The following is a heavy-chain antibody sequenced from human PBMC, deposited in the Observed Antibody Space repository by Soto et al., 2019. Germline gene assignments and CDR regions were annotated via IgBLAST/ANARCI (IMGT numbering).Heavy chain of an antibody. CDR2: VYSGGAT. CDR1: GFSVSHNY. Sequence: QLVETGGGLIQPGTSLTLSCAASGFSVSHNYMTWVRQAQGKGLEWVSFVYSGGATFDADSVKGRFILSRDDSQNTMYLQMNNLRAEDTAVYYCARVPGRLWGRGTLVTVAS. CDR3: ARVPGRL. D-gene: IGHD3-10*01. J-gene: IGHJ4*02. V-gene: IGHV3-53*02.